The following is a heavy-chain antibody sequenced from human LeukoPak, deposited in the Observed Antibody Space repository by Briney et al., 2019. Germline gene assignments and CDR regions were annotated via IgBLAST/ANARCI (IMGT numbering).Heavy chain of an antibody. CDR3: ARAYHYGSGYGMDV. CDR2: ISSSGSTI. Sequence: GGSLRLSCAASGFTFSSYEMNWVRQAPGKGLEWVSYISSSGSTIYYADSVKGRFTISRDNAKNSLYLQMNSLRDEDTAVYYCARAYHYGSGYGMDVWGQGTTVTVSS. J-gene: IGHJ6*02. D-gene: IGHD3-10*01. CDR1: GFTFSSYE. V-gene: IGHV3-48*03.